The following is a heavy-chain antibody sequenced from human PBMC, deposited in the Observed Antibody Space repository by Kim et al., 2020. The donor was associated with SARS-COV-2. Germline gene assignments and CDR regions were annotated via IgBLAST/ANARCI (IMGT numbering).Heavy chain of an antibody. CDR1: GGSISSYY. J-gene: IGHJ6*01. D-gene: IGHD5-18*01. CDR2: IYYSGST. V-gene: IGHV4-59*08. Sequence: SETLSLTCTVSGGSISSYYWSWIRQPPGKGLEWIGYIYYSGSTNYNPPLKSRVTISVDTSKNQFFLKLSSVTAADTAVYYCARLAVDTAMAAVDYYYGM. CDR3: ARLAVDTAMAAVDYYYGM.